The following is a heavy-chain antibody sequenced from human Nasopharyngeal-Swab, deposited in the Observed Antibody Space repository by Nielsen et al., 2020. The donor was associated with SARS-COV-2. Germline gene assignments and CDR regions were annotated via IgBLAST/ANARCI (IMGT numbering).Heavy chain of an antibody. V-gene: IGHV3-23*01. J-gene: IGHJ6*02. CDR2: ISGSGGST. CDR1: GFTFSSYA. D-gene: IGHD3-3*01. CDR3: AKDEWFYYYYYGMDV. Sequence: GGSLRLSCAASGFTFSSYAMSWVRQAPGKGLEWASAISGSGGSTYYADSVKGRFTISRDNSKNTLYLQMNSLRAEDTAVYYCAKDEWFYYYYYGMDVWGQGTTVTVSS.